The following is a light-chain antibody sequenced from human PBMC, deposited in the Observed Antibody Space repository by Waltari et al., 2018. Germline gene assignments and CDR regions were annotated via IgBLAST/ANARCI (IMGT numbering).Light chain of an antibody. CDR3: NSYTSSSTLWV. CDR2: DVT. J-gene: IGLJ3*02. V-gene: IGLV2-14*01. Sequence: QSALTQPASVSGSPGQSINISCPGTSSAVGGYNPVPWYQQHPGKAPKLVIYDVTKRPSGVSDRFSGSKSGNTASLTISGLQAEDEADYYCNSYTSSSTLWVFGVGTKLTVL. CDR1: SSAVGGYNP.